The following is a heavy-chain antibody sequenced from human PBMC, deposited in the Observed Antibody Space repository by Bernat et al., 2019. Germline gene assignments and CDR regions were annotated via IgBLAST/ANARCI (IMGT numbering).Heavy chain of an antibody. CDR1: GFTFSSYW. D-gene: IGHD3-10*01. J-gene: IGHJ3*02. CDR3: ARVSGRVVTWAAFDI. V-gene: IGHV3-7*03. Sequence: EVQLVESGGGLVQPGGSLRLSCAASGFTFSSYWMSWVRQAPGKGLEWVANIKQDGIEKYYVDSVKGRFTVSRGNAKKSLYLQMNSLRAEDTAVYYCARVSGRVVTWAAFDIWGQGTMVTVSS. CDR2: IKQDGIEK.